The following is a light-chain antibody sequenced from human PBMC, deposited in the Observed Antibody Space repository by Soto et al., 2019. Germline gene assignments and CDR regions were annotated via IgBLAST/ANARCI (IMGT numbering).Light chain of an antibody. CDR1: QDIRNY. CDR3: QKYDRAPFT. J-gene: IGKJ3*01. V-gene: IGKV1-27*01. CDR2: AAS. Sequence: DIQMTQSPSSLSVSVGDRVTITCRASQDIRNYLAWYQQKPGKVPKLLIYAASTLQSGVPSRFSGSGSGTDFTLTIYSLRPEDIATYYCQKYDRAPFTFGPGTKADFK.